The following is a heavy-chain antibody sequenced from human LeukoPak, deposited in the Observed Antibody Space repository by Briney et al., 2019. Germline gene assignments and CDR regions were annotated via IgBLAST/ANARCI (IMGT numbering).Heavy chain of an antibody. CDR1: GYTFSNYG. Sequence: ASVKVSCKASGYTFSNYGIIWVRQAPGKGREWMGWINPYNGNTNFGQKVQGRLTMTTDTTTRTAYMELRNLRSDDTAVYYCARSHSSSLRAPFGYWGQGTLVTVSS. CDR3: ARSHSSSLRAPFGY. D-gene: IGHD3-22*01. CDR2: INPYNGNT. V-gene: IGHV1-18*01. J-gene: IGHJ4*02.